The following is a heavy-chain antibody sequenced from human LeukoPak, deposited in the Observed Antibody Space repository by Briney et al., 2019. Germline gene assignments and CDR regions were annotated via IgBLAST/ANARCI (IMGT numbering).Heavy chain of an antibody. J-gene: IGHJ4*02. D-gene: IGHD3-22*01. CDR3: ARGDDSSGYYYFDY. V-gene: IGHV4-34*01. CDR2: INHSGST. CDR1: GGSISNYY. Sequence: SETLSLTCTVSGGSISNYYWSWIRQPPGKGLEWIGEINHSGSTNYNPSLKSRVTISVDTSKNQFSLKLSSVTAADTAVYYCARGDDSSGYYYFDYWGQGTLVTVSS.